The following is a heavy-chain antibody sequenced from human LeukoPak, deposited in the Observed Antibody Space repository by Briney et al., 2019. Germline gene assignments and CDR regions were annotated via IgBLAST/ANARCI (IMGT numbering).Heavy chain of an antibody. J-gene: IGHJ4*02. D-gene: IGHD3-10*01. V-gene: IGHV3-7*05. CDR1: GFTFGSYW. CDR2: IKEDGSEK. Sequence: GGSLRLSCAASGFTFGSYWMSWVRQAPGKGLEWVANIKEDGSEKHYVDSVKGRFTISRDNAKNSLYLQLNSLRAEDTAVYYCARHVGNYGSGSYLTYFDYWGQGTLVTVSS. CDR3: ARHVGNYGSGSYLTYFDY.